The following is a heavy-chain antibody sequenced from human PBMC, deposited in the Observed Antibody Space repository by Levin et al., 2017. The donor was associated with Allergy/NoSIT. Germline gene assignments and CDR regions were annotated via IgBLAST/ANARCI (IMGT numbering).Heavy chain of an antibody. CDR2: IIPIFGTA. CDR1: GGTFSSYA. Sequence: AASVKVSCKASGGTFSSYAISWVRQAPGQGLEWMGGIIPIFGTANYAQKFQGRVTITADESTSTAYMELSSLRSEDTAVYYCASSVSGYGTHYYYGMDVWGQGTTVTVSS. D-gene: IGHD3-3*01. CDR3: ASSVSGYGTHYYYGMDV. J-gene: IGHJ6*02. V-gene: IGHV1-69*13.